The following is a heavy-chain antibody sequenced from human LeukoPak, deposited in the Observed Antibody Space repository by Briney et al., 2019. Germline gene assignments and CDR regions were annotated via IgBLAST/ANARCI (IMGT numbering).Heavy chain of an antibody. V-gene: IGHV4-59*01. CDR1: GDSISAYY. J-gene: IGHJ4*02. Sequence: SVTLSFTCTVYGDSISAYYWSWIRPPPGQGLEWIVYIYYRVTSDYNRSLKSRVTMLVTTFTRQISLKLSSVTAADTAVYYCARAVAGDGSGSLWGPGTLVTVSS. CDR2: IYYRVTS. D-gene: IGHD3-10*01. CDR3: ARAVAGDGSGSL.